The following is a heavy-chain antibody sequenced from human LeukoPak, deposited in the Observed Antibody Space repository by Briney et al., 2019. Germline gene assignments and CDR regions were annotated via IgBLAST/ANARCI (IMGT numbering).Heavy chain of an antibody. D-gene: IGHD1-26*01. CDR2: ISRSGSPI. CDR3: ARHPVPGIVGPGGAFDI. V-gene: IGHV3-11*04. Sequence: GGSLRLSCAASGFTFSDYCMSWIRQAPGKGLEWVSYISRSGSPIYYADSVRGRFTISRDNAKNSLYLQMNSLRAEDTAVYYCARHPVPGIVGPGGAFDIWGQGTMVTVSS. CDR1: GFTFSDYC. J-gene: IGHJ3*02.